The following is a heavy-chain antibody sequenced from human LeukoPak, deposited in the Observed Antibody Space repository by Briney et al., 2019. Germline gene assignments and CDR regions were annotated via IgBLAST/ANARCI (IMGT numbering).Heavy chain of an antibody. Sequence: GGSLRLSCAASGFTFSSYSMNWVHQAPGKGLEWVSSISSSSSYIYYADSVKGRFTISRDNAKNSLYLQMNSLRAEDTAVYYCARLNVLLAFDIWGQGTMVTVSS. D-gene: IGHD2-15*01. CDR3: ARLNVLLAFDI. V-gene: IGHV3-21*01. J-gene: IGHJ3*02. CDR2: ISSSSSYI. CDR1: GFTFSSYS.